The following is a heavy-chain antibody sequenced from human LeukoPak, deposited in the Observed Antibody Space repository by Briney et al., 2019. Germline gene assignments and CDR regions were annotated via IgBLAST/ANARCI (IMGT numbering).Heavy chain of an antibody. Sequence: QPGGSLRLSCAASGFTFSSYAMHWVRQAPGKGLEWVAVISYDGSNKYYADSVKGRFTISRDNSKNTLYLQMNSLRAEDTAVYYCARVLRIAAADPFDYCGQGTLVTVSS. J-gene: IGHJ4*02. CDR3: ARVLRIAAADPFDY. D-gene: IGHD6-13*01. CDR2: ISYDGSNK. CDR1: GFTFSSYA. V-gene: IGHV3-30*04.